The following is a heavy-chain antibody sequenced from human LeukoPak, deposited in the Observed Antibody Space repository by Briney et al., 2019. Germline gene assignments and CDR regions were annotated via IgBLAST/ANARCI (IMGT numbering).Heavy chain of an antibody. V-gene: IGHV3-30*02. J-gene: IGHJ4*02. D-gene: IGHD5-18*01. CDR2: IQYDGGNE. CDR3: AKGDGYSYGSLFDD. CDR1: GFIFSSYG. Sequence: GGSRRLSCAAAGFIFSSYGMPWVRKGPGKGLEWVAFIQYDGGNEYYADSVKGRLTISRDNSKNTLYLQVNSLRAEDTAVYYCAKGDGYSYGSLFDDWGQGTLVTVSS.